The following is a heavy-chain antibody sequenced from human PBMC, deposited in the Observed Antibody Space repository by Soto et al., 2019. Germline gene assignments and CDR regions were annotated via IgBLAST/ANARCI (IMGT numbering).Heavy chain of an antibody. V-gene: IGHV1-69*06. Sequence: QVQLLQSGAEVKKPGSSLKVSCTASGGTFSSYAISWVRQAPGQGLEWVGGIIAIVGTANYAQKFQGRVTITADKSTSRACMELSSLRSEQTDVYYCAGGSIVVVPAAIVESYCYCGMDVWCQGTTVAVS. CDR1: GGTFSSYA. D-gene: IGHD2-2*02. J-gene: IGHJ6*02. CDR2: IIAIVGTA. CDR3: AGGSIVVVPAAIVESYCYCGMDV.